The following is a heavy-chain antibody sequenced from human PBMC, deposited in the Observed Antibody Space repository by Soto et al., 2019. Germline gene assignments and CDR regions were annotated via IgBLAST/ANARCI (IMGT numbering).Heavy chain of an antibody. J-gene: IGHJ6*02. CDR1: GGSISSGGDY. V-gene: IGHV4-31*03. CDR3: ARATPYCHYGMDV. D-gene: IGHD2-15*01. CDR2: IYYSGST. Sequence: QVQLQESGPGLVKPSQTLSLTCTVSGGSISSGGDYWSWIRQHPGKGLEWIGYIYYSGSTYYNPSITARVTLSIATSENHFALKLSSVTAADTAVYYCARATPYCHYGMDVWGQGTTVTVSS.